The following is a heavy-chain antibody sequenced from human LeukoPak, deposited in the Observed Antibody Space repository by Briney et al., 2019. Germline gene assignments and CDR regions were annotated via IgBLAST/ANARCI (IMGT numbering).Heavy chain of an antibody. CDR2: SIPILGRA. D-gene: IGHD3-3*01. V-gene: IGHV1-69*13. Sequence: SVKVSCKASGGTFSSYAISWVRQAPGQGLEGMGGSIPILGRANYAQKFQGRVTITAEESTSTVYMELSSLRPEDTAVYYCARGRYYDFWSGYYTVSPDYYYYYMDVWGKGTTVTLSS. CDR1: GGTFSSYA. CDR3: ARGRYYDFWSGYYTVSPDYYYYYMDV. J-gene: IGHJ6*03.